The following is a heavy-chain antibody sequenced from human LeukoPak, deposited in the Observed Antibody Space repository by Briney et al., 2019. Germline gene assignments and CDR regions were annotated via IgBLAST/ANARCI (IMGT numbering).Heavy chain of an antibody. D-gene: IGHD5-18*01. CDR1: GGSFSGYY. V-gene: IGHV4-34*01. J-gene: IGHJ4*02. CDR3: ARRAGYSYGAFDY. CDR2: INHSGST. Sequence: SETLSLTCAVYGGSFSGYYWSWIRQPPGKGLEWIGEINHSGSTNYNPSLKSRVTISVDTSKNQFSLKLSSVTAADTAVYYCARRAGYSYGAFDYWGQGTLVTVSS.